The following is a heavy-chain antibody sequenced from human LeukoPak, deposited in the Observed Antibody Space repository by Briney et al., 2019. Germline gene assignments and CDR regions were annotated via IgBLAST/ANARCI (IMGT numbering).Heavy chain of an antibody. Sequence: ASVKVSCKASGYTFTSYDINWVRQAPGQGLEWMGWMKPNSGNTGYAQKFQGRVTITRNTSISTAYMELSSLRSEDTAVYYCARAGKVVPAAMEIRYYYYYMDVWGKGTTVTVSS. D-gene: IGHD2-2*01. V-gene: IGHV1-8*03. CDR3: ARAGKVVPAAMEIRYYYYYMDV. J-gene: IGHJ6*03. CDR2: MKPNSGNT. CDR1: GYTFTSYD.